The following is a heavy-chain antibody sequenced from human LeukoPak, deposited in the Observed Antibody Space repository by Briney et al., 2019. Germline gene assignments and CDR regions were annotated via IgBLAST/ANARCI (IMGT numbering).Heavy chain of an antibody. CDR3: AKGSSSWYYFDY. CDR1: GFTFSSYA. V-gene: IGHV3-23*01. Sequence: PGGSLRLSCAASGFTFSSYAMSWVRLAPGKGLEWVSAISGSGGSTYYADSVKGRFTISRDNSKNTLYLQMNSLRAEDTAVYYCAKGSSSWYYFDYWGQGTLVTVSS. D-gene: IGHD6-13*01. J-gene: IGHJ4*02. CDR2: ISGSGGST.